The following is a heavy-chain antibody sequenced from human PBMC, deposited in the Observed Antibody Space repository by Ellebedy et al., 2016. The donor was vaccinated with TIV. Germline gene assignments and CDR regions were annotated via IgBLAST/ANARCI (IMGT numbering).Heavy chain of an antibody. CDR2: LDTDGSGT. J-gene: IGHJ4*02. Sequence: PGGSLRLSCTASGFTCSSYVMHWVRQAPEKGLVWVSRLDTDGSGTRYADSVKGRFTISRDNAKSTLYLQMNSLRAEDTAVYYCARGGYMSGLDYWGQGTLVTVSS. CDR3: ARGGYMSGLDY. D-gene: IGHD6-19*01. CDR1: GFTCSSYV. V-gene: IGHV3-74*01.